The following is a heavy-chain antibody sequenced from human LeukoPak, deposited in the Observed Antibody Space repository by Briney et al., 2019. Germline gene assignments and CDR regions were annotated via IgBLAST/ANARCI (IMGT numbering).Heavy chain of an antibody. Sequence: GGSLRLSCAASGFTFSSYAMHWVRQAPGKGLEWVAVISYDGSNKYYADSAKGRFTISRDNSKNTLYLQMNSLRAEDTAVYYCARDGDYYGSGSKKNWFDPWGQGTLVTVSS. CDR1: GFTFSSYA. V-gene: IGHV3-30-3*01. CDR3: ARDGDYYGSGSKKNWFDP. J-gene: IGHJ5*02. D-gene: IGHD3-10*01. CDR2: ISYDGSNK.